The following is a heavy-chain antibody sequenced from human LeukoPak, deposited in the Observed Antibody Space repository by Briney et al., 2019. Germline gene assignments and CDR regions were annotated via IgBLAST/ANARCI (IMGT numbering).Heavy chain of an antibody. D-gene: IGHD6-6*01. Sequence: SSETLSLTCTVSGGSISAYYWSWIRQPPGKRLEWIGYIHYSGTTNYYPSLKSRVTIALDTSKNQFSLKLNSVTAADTAVYYCARFGTSSSRFFDQWGQGTLVTVSS. CDR2: IHYSGTT. CDR1: GGSISAYY. CDR3: ARFGTSSSRFFDQ. V-gene: IGHV4-59*01. J-gene: IGHJ4*02.